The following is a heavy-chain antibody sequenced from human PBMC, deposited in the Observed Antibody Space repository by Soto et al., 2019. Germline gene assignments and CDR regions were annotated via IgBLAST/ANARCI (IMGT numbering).Heavy chain of an antibody. J-gene: IGHJ4*02. Sequence: PSEILSLTCTVSGGSVNSDSYYWSWIRQPPGKGLEWIGYIYYTGSTNYNPSLKSRVTISLDTSRNHFSLKLSSVTAADTAVFYCAREYANSPEAFDYWGQGALVTVSS. V-gene: IGHV4-61*01. D-gene: IGHD2-2*01. CDR2: IYYTGST. CDR3: AREYANSPEAFDY. CDR1: GGSVNSDSYY.